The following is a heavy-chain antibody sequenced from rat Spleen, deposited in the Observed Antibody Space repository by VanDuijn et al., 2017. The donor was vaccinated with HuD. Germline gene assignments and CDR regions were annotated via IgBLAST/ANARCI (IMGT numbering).Heavy chain of an antibody. CDR3: TRENWKPDY. V-gene: IGHV5S23*01. J-gene: IGHJ2*01. D-gene: IGHD4-2*01. Sequence: EVQLVESGGGLVQPGRSLKLSCAASGFTFSNYDMAWVRQAPTKGLEWIASISTGGGNTYYRDSVKGRFTISRDNAKSTLYLQMNSLRSEDTGTYYCTRENWKPDYWGQGVMVTVSS. CDR1: GFTFSNYD. CDR2: ISTGGGNT.